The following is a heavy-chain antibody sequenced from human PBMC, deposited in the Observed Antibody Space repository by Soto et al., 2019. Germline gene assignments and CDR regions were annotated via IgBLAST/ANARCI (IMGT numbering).Heavy chain of an antibody. CDR1: GGSFTGYY. V-gene: IGHV4-34*01. CDR3: ARGQEGVVATH. Sequence: QVQLQQWGAGLLKPSETLSLTCAVNGGSFTGYYWSWVRQPPGKGLEWIGEIKDGGSTNYSPSLRSRVAISADTSKKQVSLQVTSGPAADTAVYYCARGQEGVVATHWDQGTLVTVSS. CDR2: IKDGGST. D-gene: IGHD2-15*01. J-gene: IGHJ4*02.